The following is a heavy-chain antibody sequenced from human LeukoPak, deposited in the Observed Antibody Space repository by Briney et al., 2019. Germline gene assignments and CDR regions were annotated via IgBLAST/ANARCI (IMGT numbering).Heavy chain of an antibody. V-gene: IGHV3-66*01. D-gene: IGHD5-18*01. CDR1: GITVNSNY. J-gene: IGHJ4*02. CDR2: IYSGGST. CDR3: ARAWDTTVVTLRSYY. Sequence: PGGSLRLSCAASGITVNSNYMSWVRQAPGKGLEWVSVIYSGGSTFYADSVEGRFTISRDNSQNTLYLQMNSLGAEDTAVYYCARAWDTTVVTLRSYYWGQGTLVTVSS.